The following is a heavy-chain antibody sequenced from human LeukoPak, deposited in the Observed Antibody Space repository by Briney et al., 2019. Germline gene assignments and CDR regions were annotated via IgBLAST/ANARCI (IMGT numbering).Heavy chain of an antibody. V-gene: IGHV4-39*01. CDR1: GGSISSSSYY. J-gene: IGHJ6*03. CDR2: IYYSGST. Sequence: PSETLSLTCTVSGGSISSSSYYWGWIRQPPGKGLEWIGSIYYSGSTYYNPSLKSRVTISVDTSKNQFSLKLSSVTAADTAVYYCETHQRHYYYYYMDVWGKGTTVTVSS. CDR3: ETHQRHYYYYYMDV.